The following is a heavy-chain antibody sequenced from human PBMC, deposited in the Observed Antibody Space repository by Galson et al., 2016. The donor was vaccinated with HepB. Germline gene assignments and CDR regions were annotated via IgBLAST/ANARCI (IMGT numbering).Heavy chain of an antibody. V-gene: IGHV3-9*01. D-gene: IGHD1-26*01. CDR2: ISWNSGSI. CDR3: AKSGGMNYYYYMDV. J-gene: IGHJ6*03. CDR1: GFTFSSYA. Sequence: SLRLSCAASGFTFSSYAMTWVRQAPGKGLEWVSRISWNSGSIDYAGSVKGRFAISRDNAKNSLYLQMNSLRAEDTALYYCAKSGGMNYYYYMDVWGKGTTVTVSS.